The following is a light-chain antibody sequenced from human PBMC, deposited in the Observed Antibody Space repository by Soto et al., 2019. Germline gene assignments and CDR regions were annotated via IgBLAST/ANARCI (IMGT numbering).Light chain of an antibody. CDR2: GAS. J-gene: IGKJ2*01. Sequence: EIVLTQSPGTLSLSPGERATLSGRASQSVSSSYLAWYQQKPGQAPRLLIYGASSRATGIPARFIGSGSGTDFTLTISRLEPEDFAVYYCQQYGSSPVYTFGQGTKLEIK. V-gene: IGKV3-20*01. CDR3: QQYGSSPVYT. CDR1: QSVSSSY.